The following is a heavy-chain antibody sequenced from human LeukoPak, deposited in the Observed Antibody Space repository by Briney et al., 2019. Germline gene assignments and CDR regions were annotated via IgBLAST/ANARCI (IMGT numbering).Heavy chain of an antibody. CDR2: INPSGGST. Sequence: ASVKVSCKASGYTFTSYYMHWVGQTPGQGLEWMGIINPSGGSTSYAQKFQGRVTMTRDMSTTKVYMELSSLRSEDTAVYFCARYQGLTTFDYCGQGTLVTVSS. J-gene: IGHJ4*02. V-gene: IGHV1-46*01. CDR1: GYTFTSYY. D-gene: IGHD3-3*01. CDR3: ARYQGLTTFDY.